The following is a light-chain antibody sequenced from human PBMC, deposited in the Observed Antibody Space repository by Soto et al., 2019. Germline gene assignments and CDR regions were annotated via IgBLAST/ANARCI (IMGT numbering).Light chain of an antibody. Sequence: EIVRTQSPATLSVSQGERATLSCRATETVSTNLAWFQRKAGQPPRLLIYGSSTRATGVPDRFSGSGSGTDFTLTISRLEPEDFAVYYCQQYGNSPWTFGQGTKVDIK. J-gene: IGKJ1*01. CDR1: ETVSTN. CDR2: GSS. V-gene: IGKV3-20*01. CDR3: QQYGNSPWT.